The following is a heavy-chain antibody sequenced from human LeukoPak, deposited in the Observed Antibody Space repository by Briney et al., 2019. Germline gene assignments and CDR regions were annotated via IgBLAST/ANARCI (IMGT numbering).Heavy chain of an antibody. J-gene: IGHJ6*03. Sequence: ASVKVSCKASGYTFTGYYMHWVRQAPGQGLEWMGGIIPIFGTANYAQKFQGRVTITADESTSTAYMELSSLRSEDTAVYYCARTTVVTPGAYYYYYMDVWGKGTTVTVSS. CDR1: GYTFTGYY. V-gene: IGHV1-69*13. CDR3: ARTTVVTPGAYYYYYMDV. CDR2: IIPIFGTA. D-gene: IGHD4-23*01.